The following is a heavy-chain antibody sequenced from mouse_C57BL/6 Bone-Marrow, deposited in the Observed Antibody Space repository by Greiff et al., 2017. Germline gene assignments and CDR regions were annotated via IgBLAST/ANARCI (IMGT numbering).Heavy chain of an antibody. V-gene: IGHV1-4*01. CDR3: APCLRFCD. J-gene: IGHJ2*01. CDR2: INPSSCYT. CDR1: GYTFTSYT. Sequence: VQLQQPGAELVRPGASVKMSCKASGYTFTSYTMHWVKQRPGQGLAWNGYINPSSCYTNYNQKFKVKATVTADKSSSTAYMQLISLTSEDSAVYYCAPCLRFCDWGQGTTRTVSS.